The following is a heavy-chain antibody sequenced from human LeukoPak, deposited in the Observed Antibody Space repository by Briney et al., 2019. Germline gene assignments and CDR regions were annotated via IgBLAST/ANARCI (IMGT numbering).Heavy chain of an antibody. Sequence: TASETLSLTCTVSGGSISSYYWSWIRQPPGKGLEWIGYIYYSGSTNYNPSLKSRVTISVDTSKNQFSLKLSSVTAADTAVYYCARGKSYDFWSGYPFGAFDIWGQGTMVTVSS. CDR2: IYYSGST. D-gene: IGHD3-3*01. CDR1: GGSISSYY. V-gene: IGHV4-59*01. J-gene: IGHJ3*02. CDR3: ARGKSYDFWSGYPFGAFDI.